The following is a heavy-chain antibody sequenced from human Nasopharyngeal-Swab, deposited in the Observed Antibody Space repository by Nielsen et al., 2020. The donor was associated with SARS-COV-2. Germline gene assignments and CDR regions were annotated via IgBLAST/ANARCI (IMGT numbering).Heavy chain of an antibody. CDR1: GFTFTSYA. Sequence: GGSLRLSCAASGFTFTSYAMSWVRQAPGKGLEWVSGISGSGDATYYADSAKGRFTVSRDNSKNTLYLQMNSLRAEDTAVYYCAKDSGVAVAVSWFDPWGQGALVTVSS. CDR3: AKDSGVAVAVSWFDP. V-gene: IGHV3-23*01. D-gene: IGHD6-19*01. CDR2: ISGSGDAT. J-gene: IGHJ5*02.